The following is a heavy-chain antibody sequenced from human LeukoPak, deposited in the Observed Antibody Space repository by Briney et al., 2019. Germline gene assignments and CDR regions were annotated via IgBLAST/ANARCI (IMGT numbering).Heavy chain of an antibody. CDR2: ISAYNGNT. CDR1: GYTFTSYG. J-gene: IGHJ4*02. Sequence: ASVKVPCKASGYTFTSYGISWVRQAPGQGLEWMGWISAYNGNTNYAQKLQGRVTMTTGTSTSTAYMELRSLRSDDTAVYYCARAPNFDWLLSPFDYWGQGTLVTVSS. D-gene: IGHD3-9*01. V-gene: IGHV1-18*01. CDR3: ARAPNFDWLLSPFDY.